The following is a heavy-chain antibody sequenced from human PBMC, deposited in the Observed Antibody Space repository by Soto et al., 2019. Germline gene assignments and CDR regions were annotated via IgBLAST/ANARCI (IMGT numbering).Heavy chain of an antibody. CDR2: ISWNSGSI. Sequence: GGSLRLSCAASGFTFDDYAMHWVRQAPGKGLEWVSGISWNSGSIGYADSVKGRFTISRDNAKNSLYLQMNSLRAEDTALYYCAKARGIVGAQDAFDIWGQGTMVTVS. CDR3: AKARGIVGAQDAFDI. CDR1: GFTFDDYA. V-gene: IGHV3-9*01. D-gene: IGHD1-26*01. J-gene: IGHJ3*02.